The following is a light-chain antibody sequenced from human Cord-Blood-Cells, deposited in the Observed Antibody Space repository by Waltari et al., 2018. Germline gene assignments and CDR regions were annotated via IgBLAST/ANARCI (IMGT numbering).Light chain of an antibody. CDR3: QQSYSTPPT. V-gene: IGKV1-39*01. CDR1: QSISSY. J-gene: IGKJ1*01. CDR2: AAS. Sequence: IQMPQSPSSPSASVGDRVTIPCWASQSISSYVNLYQQKPGKAPKLLIYAASRLQSGVPSMFSGSGSGTEFTLTISSLQPEDFATYYCQQSYSTPPTFGQGTKVEIK.